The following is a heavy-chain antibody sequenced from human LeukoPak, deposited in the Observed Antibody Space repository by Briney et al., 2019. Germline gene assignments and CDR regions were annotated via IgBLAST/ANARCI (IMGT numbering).Heavy chain of an antibody. J-gene: IGHJ3*02. CDR2: ISGSGGST. V-gene: IGHV3-23*01. Sequence: GGSLRLSCAASGFTFSSYAMSWVRQAPGKGLEWVSAISGSGGSTYYADSVKGRFTISRDNSKNTLYLQMNSLRAEDTAVYYCVKDFRITSAFDIWGQGTMVTVSS. CDR3: VKDFRITSAFDI. CDR1: GFTFSSYA. D-gene: IGHD1-14*01.